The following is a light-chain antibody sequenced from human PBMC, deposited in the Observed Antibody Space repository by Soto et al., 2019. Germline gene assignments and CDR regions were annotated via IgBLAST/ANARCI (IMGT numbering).Light chain of an antibody. CDR2: DVS. CDR3: SSYTSSSTLHVL. CDR1: SSDVGVYNY. J-gene: IGLJ2*01. V-gene: IGLV2-14*01. Sequence: QSALTQPASVSGSPGQSITISCTGTSSDVGVYNYVSWYQQHPGKAPKLMIYDVSNRPSGVSNRFSGSKSGNTASLTISGLQAEDEADYYCSSYTSSSTLHVLFGGGTKLTVL.